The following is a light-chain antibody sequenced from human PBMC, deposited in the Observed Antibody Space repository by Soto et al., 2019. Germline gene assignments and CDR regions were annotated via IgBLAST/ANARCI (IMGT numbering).Light chain of an antibody. CDR1: QSVSSSY. Sequence: EIVLTQSPGTLSLSPGERATLSCRASQSVSSSYLAWYQQKPGQAPRLLIYGASSRATGIPDRFSGSGSGRDFTLTISRLEPEDFAVYYCQHYGSSPWTFGQGTKVEIK. J-gene: IGKJ1*01. V-gene: IGKV3-20*01. CDR3: QHYGSSPWT. CDR2: GAS.